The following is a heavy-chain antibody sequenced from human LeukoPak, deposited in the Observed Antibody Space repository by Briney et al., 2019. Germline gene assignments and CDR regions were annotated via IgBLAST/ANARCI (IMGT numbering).Heavy chain of an antibody. CDR1: GYTFTGYY. V-gene: IGHV1-2*02. Sequence: ASVKVSCKASGYTFTGYYMHWVRQAPGQGLEWMGWINPNSGGTNYAQKFQGRVTMTRDTSISTAYMELSRLRSDDTAVYYCARSRAAAGGDIDYWGQGTLVTVSS. D-gene: IGHD6-13*01. CDR3: ARSRAAAGGDIDY. J-gene: IGHJ4*02. CDR2: INPNSGGT.